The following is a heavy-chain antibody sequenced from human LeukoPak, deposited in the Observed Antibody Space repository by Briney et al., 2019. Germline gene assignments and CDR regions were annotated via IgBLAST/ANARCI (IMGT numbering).Heavy chain of an antibody. CDR1: GFTFSSYA. V-gene: IGHV3-49*04. CDR2: IRSKAYGGTT. D-gene: IGHD6-19*01. Sequence: GGSLRLSCAASGFTFSSYAMSWVRQAPGKGLEWVGFIRSKAYGGTTEYAASVKGRFTISRDDSKSIAYLQMNSLKTEDTAVYYCTLIAVAGMGPWNYYYMDVWGKGTTVTISS. CDR3: TLIAVAGMGPWNYYYMDV. J-gene: IGHJ6*03.